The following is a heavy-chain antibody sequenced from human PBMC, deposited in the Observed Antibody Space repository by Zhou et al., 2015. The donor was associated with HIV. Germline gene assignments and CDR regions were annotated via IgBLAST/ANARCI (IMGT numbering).Heavy chain of an antibody. D-gene: IGHD1-1*01. CDR3: ALNWNGFSY. J-gene: IGHJ4*02. CDR2: IRAGNP. V-gene: IGHV1-18*01. CDR1: GYTFTTRE. Sequence: QVQLVQSGAEVKMPGASVKVSCRASGYTFTTREITWVRQAPGQGLEWMGWIRAGNPIYAQRLQGRVTMTTDTSTSTAYMELRSLRSDDTAVYYCALNWNGFSYWGQGTLVTVSS.